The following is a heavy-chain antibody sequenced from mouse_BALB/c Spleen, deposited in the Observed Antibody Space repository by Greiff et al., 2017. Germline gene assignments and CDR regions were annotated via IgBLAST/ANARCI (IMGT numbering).Heavy chain of an antibody. J-gene: IGHJ4*01. D-gene: IGHD2-4*01. V-gene: IGHV3-6*02. Sequence: ESGPGLVKPSQSLSLTCSVTGYSITSGYYWTWIRQFPGNKLEWMGYISYDGSNNYNPSLKNRISITRDTSKNQFFLKLNSVTTEDTATYYCARGGTMITTGEMDYWGQGTSVTVSS. CDR2: ISYDGSN. CDR3: ARGGTMITTGEMDY. CDR1: GYSITSGYY.